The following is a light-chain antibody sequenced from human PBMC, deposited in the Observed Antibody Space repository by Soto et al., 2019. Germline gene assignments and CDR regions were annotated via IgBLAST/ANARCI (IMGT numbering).Light chain of an antibody. J-gene: IGKJ4*01. Sequence: DIQLTQSPSFLSASVGDRVTITCRASQDLTGYLAWYQQEPGKAPKLLISATSTSQSGVPSRFSGSGSGTEMTLTISSLQPEVVATSYCQQFKSYPLTFGGGTKADIK. V-gene: IGKV1-9*01. CDR1: QDLTGY. CDR3: QQFKSYPLT. CDR2: ATS.